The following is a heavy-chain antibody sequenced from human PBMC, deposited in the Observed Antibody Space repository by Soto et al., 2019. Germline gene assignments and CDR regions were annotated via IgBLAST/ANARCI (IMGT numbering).Heavy chain of an antibody. Sequence: GGSLRLSCAASGFTFSSYAMHWVRQAPGKGLEWVAVTSYDGSNKYYADSVKGRFTISRDNSKNTLYLQMNSLRAEDTAVYYCARDLMPHYYYYYGMDVWGQGTTVTVSS. CDR1: GFTFSSYA. J-gene: IGHJ6*02. CDR3: ARDLMPHYYYYYGMDV. D-gene: IGHD2-2*01. CDR2: TSYDGSNK. V-gene: IGHV3-30-3*01.